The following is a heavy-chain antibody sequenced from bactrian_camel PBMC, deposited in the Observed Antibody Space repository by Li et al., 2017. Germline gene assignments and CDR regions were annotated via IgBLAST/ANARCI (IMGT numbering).Heavy chain of an antibody. J-gene: IGHJ7*01. CDR2: IINRGGTT. Sequence: VQLVESGGGLVQPGGSLTLSCTASGFIFSDNAMIWVRQAPGKGLEWVSIINRGGTTYYADSMKGRFTISRDNATNTVYLQMDSLKPDDTAVYYCAAVEADDDPTLTVGGYYYGFDYWGKGTQVTVS. CDR1: GFIFSDNA. D-gene: IGHD1*01. V-gene: IGHV3S35*01.